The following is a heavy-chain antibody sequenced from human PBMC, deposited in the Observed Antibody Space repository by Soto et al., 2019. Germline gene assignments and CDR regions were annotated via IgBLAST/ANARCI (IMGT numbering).Heavy chain of an antibody. CDR2: ISAYNGNT. CDR3: AGDYYDSSGYDEPYYYYGMDV. D-gene: IGHD3-22*01. V-gene: IGHV1-18*01. Sequence: ASVKVSCKASGYTFTSYGISWVRQAPGQGLEWMGWISAYNGNTNYAQKLQGRVTMTTDTSTSTAYMELSSLRSEDTAVYYCAGDYYDSSGYDEPYYYYGMDVWGQGTTDTVSS. CDR1: GYTFTSYG. J-gene: IGHJ6*02.